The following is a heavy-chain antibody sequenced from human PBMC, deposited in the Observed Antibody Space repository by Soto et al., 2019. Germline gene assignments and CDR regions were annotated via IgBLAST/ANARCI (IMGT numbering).Heavy chain of an antibody. D-gene: IGHD6-19*01. V-gene: IGHV1-18*04. CDR2: ISAYNGNT. J-gene: IGHJ5*02. Sequence: ASVKVSCKASGYTFTSYGISWVRQAPGQGLEWMGWISAYNGNTNYAQKLQGRVTMTTDTSTSTAYMELRSLRSDDTAVYYCARDGDSSGLYGWFDPWGQGTLVTVSS. CDR3: ARDGDSSGLYGWFDP. CDR1: GYTFTSYG.